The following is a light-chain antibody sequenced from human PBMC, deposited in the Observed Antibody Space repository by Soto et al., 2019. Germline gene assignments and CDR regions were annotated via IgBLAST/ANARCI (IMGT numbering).Light chain of an antibody. CDR1: QSVSSSY. V-gene: IGKV3-20*01. J-gene: IGKJ5*01. Sequence: IILTLSPVTVSLSQAERATLSCRASQSVSSSYLAWYQQKPGQAPRLLIYGASSRATGIPDRFSGSGSGTDFTLTISRLEPEDFAVYYCKQYGRLQAITFCQGARLE. CDR3: KQYGRLQAIT. CDR2: GAS.